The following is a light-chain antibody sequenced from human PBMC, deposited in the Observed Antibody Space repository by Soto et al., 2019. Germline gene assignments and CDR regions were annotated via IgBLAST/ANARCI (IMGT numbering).Light chain of an antibody. CDR2: GKG. V-gene: IGKV3-20*01. J-gene: IGKJ1*01. CDR1: QSVSRSY. CDR3: KQYGTSLWT. Sequence: EIVLTQSPATLSLSPGDRSTLSCRASQSVSRSYLAWYQHKRGQDNRILMFGKGSRATGIKDRFSGTGSGTDFTLTISRMEPEDFAVYYCKQYGTSLWTFGQGTKVDIK.